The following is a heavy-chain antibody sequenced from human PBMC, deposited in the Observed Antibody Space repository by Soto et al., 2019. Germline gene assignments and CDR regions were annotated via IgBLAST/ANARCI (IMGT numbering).Heavy chain of an antibody. J-gene: IGHJ6*02. CDR1: GGTFSSYA. CDR3: ATHMTTVGYGYVMDV. CDR2: IIPIFGTA. V-gene: IGHV1-69*12. Sequence: QVQLVQSGAEVKKPGSSVTASCKASGGTFSSYAISWVRQAPGQGLEWMGGIIPIFGTADYAQKFQGRVTITADESTRTAYMELSSLRSEDTAVYYCATHMTTVGYGYVMDVGGQGTTVTVSS. D-gene: IGHD4-4*01.